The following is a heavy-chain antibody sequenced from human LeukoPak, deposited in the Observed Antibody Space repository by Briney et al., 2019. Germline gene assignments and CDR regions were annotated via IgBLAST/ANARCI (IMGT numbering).Heavy chain of an antibody. CDR1: GGTFSSYA. CDR3: ARDGRYDILTGYCTNWFDP. Sequence: GSSVKVSCKASGGTFSSYAISWVRQAPGQGLEWMGGIIPTFGTANYAQKFQGRVTITADESTSTAYMELSSLRSEDTAVYYCARDGRYDILTGYCTNWFDPWGQGTLVTVSS. J-gene: IGHJ5*02. V-gene: IGHV1-69*01. D-gene: IGHD3-9*01. CDR2: IIPTFGTA.